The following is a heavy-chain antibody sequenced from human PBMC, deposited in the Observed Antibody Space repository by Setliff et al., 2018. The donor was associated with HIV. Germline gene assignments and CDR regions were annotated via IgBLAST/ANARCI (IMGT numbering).Heavy chain of an antibody. Sequence: SVKVSCKASGGTFSSYGITYGITWVRQAPGQGLEWMGGIIPLFGTTNYAQKFQGRVAITADESTSIAYMEMSSLRSEDTAVYYCAREESSIAARHYYYMDVWGKGTTVTVSS. CDR3: AREESSIAARHYYYMDV. V-gene: IGHV1-69*13. CDR1: GGTFSSYG. D-gene: IGHD6-6*01. CDR2: IIPLFGTT. J-gene: IGHJ6*03.